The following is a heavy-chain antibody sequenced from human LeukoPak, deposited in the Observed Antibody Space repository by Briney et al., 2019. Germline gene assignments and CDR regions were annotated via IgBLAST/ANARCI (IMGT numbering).Heavy chain of an antibody. D-gene: IGHD6-13*01. CDR1: GGSISSSSYY. J-gene: IGHJ4*02. V-gene: IGHV4-39*01. CDR3: ARHFVVEQQLADY. CDR2: IYYSGST. Sequence: SETLSLTCTVSGGSISSSSYYWGWIRQPPGKGLEWIGSIYYSGSTYYNPSLKSRVTISVDTSKNQFSLKLSSVTAADTAVYYCARHFVVEQQLADYWGQGTLVTVPS.